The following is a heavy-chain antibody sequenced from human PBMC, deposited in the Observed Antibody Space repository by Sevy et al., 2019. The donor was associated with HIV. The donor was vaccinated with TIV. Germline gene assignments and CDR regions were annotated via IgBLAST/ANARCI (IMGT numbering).Heavy chain of an antibody. D-gene: IGHD6-19*01. CDR3: ARVGSSGWYHYYYYGMDV. J-gene: IGHJ6*02. Sequence: GGSLRLSCAASGFTFSSYSMNWVRQAPGKGLEWVSYISSSSTIYYADSVKGRFTISRDNAKNSLYLQMNSLRDEDTAVYYCARVGSSGWYHYYYYGMDVWGQGTTVTVSS. CDR2: ISSSSTI. CDR1: GFTFSSYS. V-gene: IGHV3-48*02.